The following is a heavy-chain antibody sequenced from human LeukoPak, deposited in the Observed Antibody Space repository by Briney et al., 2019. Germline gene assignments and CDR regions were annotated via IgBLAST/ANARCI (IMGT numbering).Heavy chain of an antibody. CDR2: IIPIFGTA. CDR1: GGTFSSYA. D-gene: IGHD1-26*01. Sequence: SVKVSCKASGGTFSSYAISWVRQATGQGLEWMGGIIPIFGTANYAQKFQGRVTITADESTSTAYMELSSLRSEDTAVYYCARRVGATPPWVGDYYYMDVWGKGTTVTVSS. J-gene: IGHJ6*03. CDR3: ARRVGATPPWVGDYYYMDV. V-gene: IGHV1-69*13.